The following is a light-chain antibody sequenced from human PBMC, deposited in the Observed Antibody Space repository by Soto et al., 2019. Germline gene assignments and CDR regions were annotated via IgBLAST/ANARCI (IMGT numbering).Light chain of an antibody. V-gene: IGKV1-6*01. Sequence: IQMTQPPSSMSASVGDRVTITCRASQDIGNDLGWYQQKPGKAPRLLISTASTLESGVPARFSGSGSGTHFILTISSLQPEDFATYFCLQDYNYPRTFGQGTQVEI. CDR3: LQDYNYPRT. CDR1: QDIGND. J-gene: IGKJ1*01. CDR2: TAS.